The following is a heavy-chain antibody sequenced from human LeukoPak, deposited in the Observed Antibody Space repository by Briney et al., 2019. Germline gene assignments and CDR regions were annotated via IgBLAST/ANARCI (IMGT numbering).Heavy chain of an antibody. CDR1: GGSFSGYY. V-gene: IGHV4-34*01. CDR3: AGAGDNSGYGDD. D-gene: IGHD3-22*01. J-gene: IGHJ4*02. Sequence: PSETLSLTCAVYGGSFSGYYWSWIRQPPGKGLEWIGEINHSGRTNYNPSLKSRVSISVDTSKNQFSLKLSTVTAADTAMYYCAGAGDNSGYGDDWGQGTLVTVSS. CDR2: INHSGRT.